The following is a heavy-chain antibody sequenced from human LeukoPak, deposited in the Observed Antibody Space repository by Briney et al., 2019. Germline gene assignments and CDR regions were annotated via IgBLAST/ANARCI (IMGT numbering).Heavy chain of an antibody. V-gene: IGHV1-2*02. J-gene: IGHJ2*01. CDR1: GYTFSDYY. Sequence: ASVKVSCKASGYTFSDYYIHWVRQAPGQGLEWMGWINPNSGGTNYAQKFQGRVTMTRDTSINTAYMELSRLNSGDTAVYYCASSSWFPYWYFDLWGRGTLVTVSS. CDR2: INPNSGGT. CDR3: ASSSWFPYWYFDL. D-gene: IGHD6-13*01.